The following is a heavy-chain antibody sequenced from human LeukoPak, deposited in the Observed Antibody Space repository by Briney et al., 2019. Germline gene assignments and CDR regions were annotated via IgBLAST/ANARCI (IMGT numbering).Heavy chain of an antibody. CDR2: IYYSGST. CDR1: GGSISSYY. Sequence: SSETLSLTCTVSGGSISSYYWSWIRQPPGKGLEWIGYIYYSGSTNYNPSLKSRVTISVDTSKNQFSLKLSSVTAADTAVYYCAKDGGLWVSAHWGDSWGRGTLVTVSS. V-gene: IGHV4-59*01. J-gene: IGHJ4*02. CDR3: AKDGGLWVSAHWGDS. D-gene: IGHD7-27*01.